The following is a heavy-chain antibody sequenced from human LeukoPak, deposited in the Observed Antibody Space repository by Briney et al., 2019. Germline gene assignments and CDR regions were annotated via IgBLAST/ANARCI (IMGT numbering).Heavy chain of an antibody. CDR1: GGSISSHY. V-gene: IGHV4-59*11. CDR3: ARLFRYDSSGYYYENFDY. Sequence: KPSETLSLTCTVSGGSISSHYWSWIRQPPGKGLEWIGYIYYSRSTNYNPSLKSRVTMSVDTSKNQFSLKLSSVTAADTAVYYCARLFRYDSSGYYYENFDYWGQGTLVTVSS. D-gene: IGHD3-22*01. J-gene: IGHJ4*02. CDR2: IYYSRST.